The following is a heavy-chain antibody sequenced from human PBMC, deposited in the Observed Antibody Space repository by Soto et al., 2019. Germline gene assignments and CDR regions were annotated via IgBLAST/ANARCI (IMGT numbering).Heavy chain of an antibody. D-gene: IGHD1-26*01. V-gene: IGHV2-5*02. CDR2: IYWDDSK. CDR1: GFSLTTDRVG. Sequence: QITLKESGPTLVKPTQTLTLTCTFSGFSLTTDRVGVGWIRQPPGEALEWLAVIYWDDSKTYRPSLESRLTITNDTSKIPVAPTMTNMDSLDTSTYYCAHAYGGRSLYWGQGTLVTVSS. CDR3: AHAYGGRSLY. J-gene: IGHJ4*02.